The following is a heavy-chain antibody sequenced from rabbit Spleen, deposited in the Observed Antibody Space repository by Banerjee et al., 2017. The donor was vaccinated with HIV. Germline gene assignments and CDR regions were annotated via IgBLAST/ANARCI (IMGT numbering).Heavy chain of an antibody. CDR3: ARDGAGGSYFAL. V-gene: IGHV1S47*01. Sequence: QEQLKESGGGLVKPEGSLTLTCKASGFPFSNKAVMCWVRQAPGKGLEWIGYIDPVFGITYFANWVNGRFSISRENAQNTVFLQMTSLTAADTATYFCARDGAGGSYFALWGQGTLVTVS. J-gene: IGHJ4*01. D-gene: IGHD8-1*01. CDR2: IDPVFGIT. CDR1: GFPFSNKA.